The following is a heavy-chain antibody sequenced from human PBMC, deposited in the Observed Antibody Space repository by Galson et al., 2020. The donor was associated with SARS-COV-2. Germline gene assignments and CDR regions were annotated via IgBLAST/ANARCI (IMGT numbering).Heavy chain of an antibody. V-gene: IGHV3-74*01. Sequence: GGSLRLSCVPSGISLSGYWMRWVRQVPGKGLVWLSRINSGGSTYYADFVKGRFTISRDNAKNTLYLQMTSLRDDDTAVYYCARGASGYGNFDYWGQGTLVTVSS. CDR2: INSGGST. D-gene: IGHD5-12*01. CDR3: ARGASGYGNFDY. CDR1: GISLSGYW. J-gene: IGHJ4*02.